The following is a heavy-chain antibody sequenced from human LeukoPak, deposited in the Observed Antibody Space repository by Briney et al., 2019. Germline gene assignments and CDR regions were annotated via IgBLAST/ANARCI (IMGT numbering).Heavy chain of an antibody. V-gene: IGHV3-7*04. CDR3: AREGCSGATCYLDS. D-gene: IGHD2-15*01. J-gene: IGHJ4*02. Sequence: GGSLRLSCAASGFTFSSYEMNWVRQAPGKGLEWVANINQDGTEKYYVESVKGRFTISRDNAKKSLYLHLISLRADETAVYYCAREGCSGATCYLDSWGQGTLVTVSS. CDR2: INQDGTEK. CDR1: GFTFSSYE.